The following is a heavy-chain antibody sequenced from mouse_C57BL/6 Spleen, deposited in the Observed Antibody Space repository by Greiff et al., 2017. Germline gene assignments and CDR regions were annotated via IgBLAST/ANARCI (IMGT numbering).Heavy chain of an antibody. CDR3: ARRIYDGYPFAY. Sequence: VQLQQSGPVLVKPGASVKMSCKASGYTFTDYYMNWVKQSHGKSLEWIGVINPYNGGTSYNQKFKGKATLTVDKSSSTAYMELNSLTSEDSAVYYCARRIYDGYPFAYWGQGTLVTVSA. CDR2: INPYNGGT. CDR1: GYTFTDYY. J-gene: IGHJ3*01. V-gene: IGHV1-19*01. D-gene: IGHD2-3*01.